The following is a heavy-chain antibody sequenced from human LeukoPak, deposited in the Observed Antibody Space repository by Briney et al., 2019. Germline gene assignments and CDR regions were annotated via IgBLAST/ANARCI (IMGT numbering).Heavy chain of an antibody. D-gene: IGHD4-17*01. J-gene: IGHJ4*02. CDR2: ISNSGGNT. Sequence: PGGCLRLSCAASGFTFSSHAMNWVRQAAGKGLEWVSGISNSGGNTYYADSVKGRFTISRDNSKNTLYLQMNSLRAEDTAVYYRAKDPYGDYDLHCWGQGTLLTVSS. CDR1: GFTFSSHA. CDR3: AKDPYGDYDLHC. V-gene: IGHV3-23*01.